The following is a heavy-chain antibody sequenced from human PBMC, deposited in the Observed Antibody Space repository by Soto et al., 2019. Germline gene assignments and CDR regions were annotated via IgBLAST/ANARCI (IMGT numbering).Heavy chain of an antibody. V-gene: IGHV4-59*01. CDR1: GASIRSSY. J-gene: IGHJ3*02. D-gene: IGHD3-22*01. CDR2: VYYSGST. Sequence: QVQLQESGPGLVKPSETLSLTCTVSGASIRSSYWSWIRQSPGKGLEWIGYVYYSGSTKYNPSLKSRVTISVDTSKNQFSLKLSSVTAADTAVYYCARGYYDSNGQSNTFDIWGQGTMVTVSS. CDR3: ARGYYDSNGQSNTFDI.